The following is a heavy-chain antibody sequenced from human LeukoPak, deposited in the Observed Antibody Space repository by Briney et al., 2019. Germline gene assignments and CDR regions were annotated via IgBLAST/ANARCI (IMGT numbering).Heavy chain of an antibody. CDR1: GFTFSSYA. CDR2: ISGSGGST. CDR3: AKAAPIVVVPAALADDFDY. Sequence: GSLRLSCAASGFTFSSYAMSWVRQAPGKGLEWVSAISGSGGSTYYADSVKGRFTISRDNSKNTLYLQMNSLRAEDTAVYYSAKAAPIVVVPAALADDFDYWGQGTLVTVSS. D-gene: IGHD2-2*01. V-gene: IGHV3-23*01. J-gene: IGHJ4*02.